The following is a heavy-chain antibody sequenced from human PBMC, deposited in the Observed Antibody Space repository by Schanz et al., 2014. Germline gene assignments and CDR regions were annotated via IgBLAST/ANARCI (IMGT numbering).Heavy chain of an antibody. J-gene: IGHJ3*01. Sequence: QVQLVQSGAEVKKPGASVRVSCKASGYTFTGYYMNWVRQAPGQGLEWMGRNTHVLGVTNYAQKFQGRLTITVDQSKTTTFMELSSLTSEDTALYYCARGGVEMATIRDAFDLWGQGTMVTVS. CDR3: ARGGVEMATIRDAFDL. V-gene: IGHV1-69*09. CDR2: NTHVLGVT. D-gene: IGHD3-10*01. CDR1: GYTFTGYY.